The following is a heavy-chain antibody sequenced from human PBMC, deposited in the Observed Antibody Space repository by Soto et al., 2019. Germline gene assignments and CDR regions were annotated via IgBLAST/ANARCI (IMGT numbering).Heavy chain of an antibody. V-gene: IGHV5-10-1*01. CDR1: GYRFCEHW. D-gene: IGHD3-3*01. J-gene: IGHJ3*02. CDR3: ANLDFTFGSIDLLDI. Sequence: ESLKISWKGYGYRFCEHWLFWVRQTPLKGLEWMGRIDPSDSYITYIPSFQGHVIISADKSMNSAFLTLTSLKASDSAIYYCANLDFTFGSIDLLDIWGQGTMVTAS. CDR2: IDPSDSYI.